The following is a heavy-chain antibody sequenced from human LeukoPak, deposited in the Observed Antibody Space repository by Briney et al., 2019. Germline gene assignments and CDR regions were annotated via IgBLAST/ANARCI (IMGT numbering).Heavy chain of an antibody. CDR2: IYPHDVT. CDR1: GFSLTTAGVG. V-gene: IGHV2-5*01. Sequence: FGPTLVNLPHTLSLTCIVSGFSLTTAGVGVGWFRQPPVMALEWLALIYPHDVTRYSPSLKSRLSITKDTSRNQVVLKMTKLDPVDTATYHCAPLLEVTGPGNDGFDIWGQGTVVTVPS. CDR3: APLLEVTGPGNDGFDI. J-gene: IGHJ3*02. D-gene: IGHD6-19*01.